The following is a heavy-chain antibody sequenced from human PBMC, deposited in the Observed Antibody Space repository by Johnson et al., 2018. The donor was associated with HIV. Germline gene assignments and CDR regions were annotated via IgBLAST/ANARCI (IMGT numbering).Heavy chain of an antibody. CDR3: ARVLTWVYSSGFFGAFDI. CDR2: IGTAGDT. V-gene: IGHV3-13*01. CDR1: GFTFSSYD. D-gene: IGHD6-19*01. Sequence: VQLVESGGGLVQPGGSLRLSCAASGFTFSSYDMHWVRQATGKGLEWVSAIGTAGDTYYPGSVKGRFTISRDNSKNSLYLQMKSLRAEDTALYYCARVLTWVYSSGFFGAFDIWGQGTMVTVSS. J-gene: IGHJ3*02.